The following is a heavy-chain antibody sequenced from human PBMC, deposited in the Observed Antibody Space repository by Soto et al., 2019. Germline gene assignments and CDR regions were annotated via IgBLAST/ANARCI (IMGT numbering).Heavy chain of an antibody. J-gene: IGHJ3*02. CDR1: GGTFSSYT. D-gene: IGHD5-18*01. Sequence: GASVKVSCKASGGTFSSYTISWVRQAPGQGLEWMGGIIPIFATTNYAQKLQGRVTITTDESTSTAYMELRSLRSDDTAVYYCARDVGYSYGLDAFDIWGQGTMVTVSS. CDR2: IIPIFATT. CDR3: ARDVGYSYGLDAFDI. V-gene: IGHV1-69*05.